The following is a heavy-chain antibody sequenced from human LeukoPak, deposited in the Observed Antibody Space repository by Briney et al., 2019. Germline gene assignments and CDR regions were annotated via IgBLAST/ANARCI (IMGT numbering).Heavy chain of an antibody. J-gene: IGHJ6*03. CDR1: GGSISSGGYY. V-gene: IGHV4-30-2*01. Sequence: SETLSLTCTVSGGSISSGGYYWSWIRQPPGKGLEWIGYIYHSGSTCYNPSLKSRVTISVDRSKNQFSLKLSSVTAADTAVYYCARRYSNSHYYYYYMDVWGKGTTVTVSS. CDR2: IYHSGST. D-gene: IGHD4-11*01. CDR3: ARRYSNSHYYYYYMDV.